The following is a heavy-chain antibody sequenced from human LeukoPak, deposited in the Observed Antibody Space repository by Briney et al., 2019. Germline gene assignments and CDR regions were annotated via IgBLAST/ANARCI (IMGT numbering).Heavy chain of an antibody. CDR1: GGSFSGYY. CDR3: ARGETYYDFWSGYYRASYFDY. CDR2: INHSGST. J-gene: IGHJ4*02. V-gene: IGHV4-34*01. D-gene: IGHD3-3*01. Sequence: SETLSLTCAVYGGSFSGYYWSWIRQPPGKGLDWIGEINHSGSTNYNPSLKSRVTISVDTSKNQFSLKLSSVTAADTAVYYCARGETYYDFWSGYYRASYFDYWGQGTLVTVSS.